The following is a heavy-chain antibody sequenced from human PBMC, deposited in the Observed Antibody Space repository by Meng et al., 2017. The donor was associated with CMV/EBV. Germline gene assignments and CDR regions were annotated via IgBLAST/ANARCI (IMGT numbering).Heavy chain of an antibody. Sequence: QVQLQQWGAGRLKPSETLSLTCAVYGGSFSGYYWSWIRQPPGKGLEWIGEINHSGSTNYNPSLKSRVTISVDTSKNQFSLKLSSVTAADTAVYYCARVLKAGTRGNWFDPWGQGTLVTVSS. V-gene: IGHV4-34*01. J-gene: IGHJ5*02. CDR1: GGSFSGYY. D-gene: IGHD1-7*01. CDR2: INHSGST. CDR3: ARVLKAGTRGNWFDP.